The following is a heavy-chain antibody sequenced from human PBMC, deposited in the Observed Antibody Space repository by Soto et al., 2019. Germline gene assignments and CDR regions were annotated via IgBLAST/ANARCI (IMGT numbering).Heavy chain of an antibody. CDR1: GFSFSSYG. CDR3: AKAPITFGGVIAILGYYFDY. J-gene: IGHJ4*02. CDR2: IKQDGSEK. D-gene: IGHD3-16*02. V-gene: IGHV3-7*03. Sequence: GGSLRLSCAASGFSFSSYGMHWVRQAPGKGLEWVADIKQDGSEKNYVDSAKGRVTISRDDAKNSLYLQMNSLRAEDTALYYCAKAPITFGGVIAILGYYFDYWGQGTLVTVSS.